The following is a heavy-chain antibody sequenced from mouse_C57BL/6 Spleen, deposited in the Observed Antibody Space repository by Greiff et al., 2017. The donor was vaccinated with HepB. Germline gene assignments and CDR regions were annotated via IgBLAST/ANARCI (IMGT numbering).Heavy chain of an antibody. CDR3: ARDPDGYYPFAY. D-gene: IGHD2-3*01. V-gene: IGHV5-4*01. J-gene: IGHJ3*01. Sequence: EVKVVESGGGLVKPGGSLKLSCAASGFTFSSYAMSWVRQTPEKRLEWVATISDGGSYTYYPDNVKGRFTIYRDNAKNNLYLQMSHLKSEDTAMYYCARDPDGYYPFAYWGQGTLVTVSA. CDR2: ISDGGSYT. CDR1: GFTFSSYA.